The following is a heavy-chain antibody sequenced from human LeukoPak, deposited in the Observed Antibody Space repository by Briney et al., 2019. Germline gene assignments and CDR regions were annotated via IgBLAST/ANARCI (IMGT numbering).Heavy chain of an antibody. CDR1: GFTFTSSA. CDR2: IVVGSGNT. J-gene: IGHJ6*02. D-gene: IGHD3-9*01. Sequence: ASVKVSCKASGFTFTSSAAQWVRQARGQRLEWIGWIVVGSGNTNYAQKFQERVTITRDMSTSTAYMELSSLRSEDTAVYYCAAAYYDILTGYYPYYYGMDVWGQGTTVTVSS. V-gene: IGHV1-58*01. CDR3: AAAYYDILTGYYPYYYGMDV.